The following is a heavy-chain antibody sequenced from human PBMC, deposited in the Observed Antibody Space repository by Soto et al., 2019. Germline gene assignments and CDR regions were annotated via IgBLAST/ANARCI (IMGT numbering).Heavy chain of an antibody. J-gene: IGHJ6*02. V-gene: IGHV4-34*01. D-gene: IGHD5-18*01. Sequence: SETLSLTCAVYGGSFSGYYWSWIRQPPGKGLEWIGEINHSGSTNYNPSLKSRVTISVDTSKNQFSLKLSSVTAADTAVYYCARGRYSYRYYYYGMDVWGQGTTVTVSS. CDR2: INHSGST. CDR3: ARGRYSYRYYYYGMDV. CDR1: GGSFSGYY.